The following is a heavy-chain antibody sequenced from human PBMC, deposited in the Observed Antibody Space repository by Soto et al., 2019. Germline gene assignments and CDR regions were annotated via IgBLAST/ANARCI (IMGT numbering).Heavy chain of an antibody. CDR2: ISWNSGSI. V-gene: IGHV3-9*01. J-gene: IGHJ6*02. CDR1: GFTFDDYA. Sequence: GGSLRLSCAASGFTFDDYAMHWVRQAPGKGLEWVSGISWNSGSIGYADSVKGRFTISRDNAKNSLYLQMNSLRAEDTAVYYCARADPDSSSWYVDYYYGMDVWGQGTTVTVSS. D-gene: IGHD6-13*01. CDR3: ARADPDSSSWYVDYYYGMDV.